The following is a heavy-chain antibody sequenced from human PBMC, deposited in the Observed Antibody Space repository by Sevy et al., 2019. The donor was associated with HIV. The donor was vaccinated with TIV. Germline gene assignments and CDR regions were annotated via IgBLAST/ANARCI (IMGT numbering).Heavy chain of an antibody. CDR1: GFTFSSYG. CDR2: IWYDGSNK. J-gene: IGHJ6*02. V-gene: IGHV3-33*01. D-gene: IGHD6-6*01. Sequence: GGSLRLSCAASGFTFSSYGMHWVRQAPGKGLEWVAVIWYDGSNKYYADSVQGRFTISRDNSKNTLYLQMNSLRAEYTAVYYCARDLLLSSSSDSRDYYYGMDVWGQGTTVTVSS. CDR3: ARDLLLSSSSDSRDYYYGMDV.